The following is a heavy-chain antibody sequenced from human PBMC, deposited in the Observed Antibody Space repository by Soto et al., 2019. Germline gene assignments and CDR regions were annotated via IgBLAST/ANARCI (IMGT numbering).Heavy chain of an antibody. J-gene: IGHJ4*02. Sequence: SETLSLTCTVSGGSVSSEHYYWNWIRQPPGKGQEWIGYFYYTGSTNYNTSLESRLTMSVDMSKNQFSLKLTSVTAADTAVYYCAGGTDGKKVAYWGQGTLVTVSS. CDR2: FYYTGST. CDR3: AGGTDGKKVAY. V-gene: IGHV4-61*01. CDR1: GGSVSSEHYY. D-gene: IGHD5-12*01.